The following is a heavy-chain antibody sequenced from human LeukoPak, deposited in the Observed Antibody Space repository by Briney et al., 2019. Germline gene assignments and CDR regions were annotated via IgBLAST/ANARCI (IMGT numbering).Heavy chain of an antibody. J-gene: IGHJ5*02. CDR1: GDSISRSSYF. CDR2: VYSSGST. Sequence: PSETLSLTCTVSGDSISRSSYFWAWIRQPPGKGLEWIGSVYSSGSTYYNPSLRSQITISVDTSKNQFSLKLTSVAAADTAVYYCAREAELWLRWFDPWGQGTLVTVSS. V-gene: IGHV4-39*07. CDR3: AREAELWLRWFDP. D-gene: IGHD3-16*01.